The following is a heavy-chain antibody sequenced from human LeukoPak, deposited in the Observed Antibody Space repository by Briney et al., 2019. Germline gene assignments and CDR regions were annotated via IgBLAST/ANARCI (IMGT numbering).Heavy chain of an antibody. CDR1: GGTFSSYA. Sequence: ASVKVSCKASGGTFSSYAISWVRQAPGQGLEWMGGIIPIFGTANYAQKFQGRVTITADESTSTAYIELSSLRSEDTAVYYCARLGPDYYDSRRGALDYWGQGTLVTVSS. CDR2: IIPIFGTA. CDR3: ARLGPDYYDSRRGALDY. V-gene: IGHV1-69*13. J-gene: IGHJ4*02. D-gene: IGHD3-22*01.